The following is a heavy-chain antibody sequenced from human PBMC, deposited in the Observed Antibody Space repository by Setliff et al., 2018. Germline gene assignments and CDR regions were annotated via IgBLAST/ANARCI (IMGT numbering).Heavy chain of an antibody. Sequence: PGGSLRLSCAASGFRFRSYAMIWVRQAPGKGLEWVSAISGSGLKTYYADSVKGRLTISRDESESTLYLHMNTLRPEDTAMYFCARVHVGPFSYELKWISFDHWGQGNLVTVSS. J-gene: IGHJ4*02. CDR2: ISGSGLKT. CDR3: ARVHVGPFSYELKWISFDH. V-gene: IGHV3-23*01. D-gene: IGHD2-2*01. CDR1: GFRFRSYA.